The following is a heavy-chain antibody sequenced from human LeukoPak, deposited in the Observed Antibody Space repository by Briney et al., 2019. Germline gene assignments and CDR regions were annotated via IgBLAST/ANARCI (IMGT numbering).Heavy chain of an antibody. V-gene: IGHV4-30-4*08. J-gene: IGHJ5*02. CDR3: ARGPQGYSSSS. CDR1: GGSISSGDYY. D-gene: IGHD6-6*01. Sequence: SQTLSLTCTVSGGSISSGDYYWSWIRRPPGKGLEWIGYIYYSGSTYYNPSLKSRVTISVDASKNQFSLKLSSVTAADTAVYYCARGPQGYSSSSWGQGTLVTVSS. CDR2: IYYSGST.